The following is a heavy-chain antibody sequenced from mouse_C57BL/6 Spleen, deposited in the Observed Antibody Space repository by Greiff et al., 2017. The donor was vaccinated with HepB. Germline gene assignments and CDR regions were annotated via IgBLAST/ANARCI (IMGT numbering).Heavy chain of an antibody. J-gene: IGHJ1*03. Sequence: EVQLVESGGGLVKPGGSLKLSCAASGFTFSSYAMSWVRQTPEKRLEWVATISDGGSYTYYPDNVKGRFTISRDNAKNNLYLQMSHLKSEDTAMYYCASLLRFYFDVWGTGTTVTVSS. CDR3: ASLLRFYFDV. CDR2: ISDGGSYT. CDR1: GFTFSSYA. D-gene: IGHD1-1*01. V-gene: IGHV5-4*01.